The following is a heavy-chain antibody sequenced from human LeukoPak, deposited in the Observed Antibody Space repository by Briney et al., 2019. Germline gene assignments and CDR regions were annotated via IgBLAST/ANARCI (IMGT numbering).Heavy chain of an antibody. V-gene: IGHV5-51*01. CDR1: GYSFTSYW. CDR2: IYPGDSNT. CDR3: ARRSRPYDSSGYKIDY. D-gene: IGHD3-22*01. Sequence: GESLKISCKGSGYSFTSYWIGWVRQMPGKGLEWMGMIYPGDSNTRYSPSFQGQVTISADKSISTAYLQWSSLKASDTAMYYCARRSRPYDSSGYKIDYWGQGTLVTVSS. J-gene: IGHJ4*02.